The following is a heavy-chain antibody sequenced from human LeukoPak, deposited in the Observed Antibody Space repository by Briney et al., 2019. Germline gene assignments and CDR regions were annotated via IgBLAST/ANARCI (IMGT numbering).Heavy chain of an antibody. CDR3: ARGSLPAEYFQH. J-gene: IGHJ1*01. V-gene: IGHV3-7*04. Sequence: GGSLRLSCAASGVMFPSYWMTWVRQAPGKGLEWVANIKQDGSEKYYVDSVKGRFTISRDNAENSLYLQMHNVRVEDTAVYYCARGSLPAEYFQHWGQGTLVTVSS. CDR1: GVMFPSYW. D-gene: IGHD4-17*01. CDR2: IKQDGSEK.